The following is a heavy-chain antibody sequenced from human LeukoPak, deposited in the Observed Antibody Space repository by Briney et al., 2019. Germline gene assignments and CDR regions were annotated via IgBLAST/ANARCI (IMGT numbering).Heavy chain of an antibody. V-gene: IGHV3-7*01. Sequence: GGSLRLSCETSGFSFSTYWMSWVRQAPGKGLEWVANIRQDGSEKYYVDSVKSRFTISRDIAKQSVFLQMNSLRVEDTALYYCARLSAMVRGPEDIFYFEYWGLGTLVTVSS. CDR2: IRQDGSEK. CDR1: GFSFSTYW. J-gene: IGHJ4*02. D-gene: IGHD3-10*01. CDR3: ARLSAMVRGPEDIFYFEY.